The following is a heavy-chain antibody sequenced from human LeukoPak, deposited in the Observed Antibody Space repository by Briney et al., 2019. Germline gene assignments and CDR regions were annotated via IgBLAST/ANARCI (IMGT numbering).Heavy chain of an antibody. CDR1: GGTFSSYA. CDR3: ARAIVSYSGFYYFDY. CDR2: IIPIFGTA. V-gene: IGHV1-69*05. Sequence: ASVKVSCKASGGTFSSYAISWVRQAPGQGLEWMGGIIPIFGTANYAQEFQGRVTITTDESTSTAYMELSSLRSEDTAVYYCARAIVSYSGFYYFDYWGQGTLVTVSS. D-gene: IGHD1-26*01. J-gene: IGHJ4*02.